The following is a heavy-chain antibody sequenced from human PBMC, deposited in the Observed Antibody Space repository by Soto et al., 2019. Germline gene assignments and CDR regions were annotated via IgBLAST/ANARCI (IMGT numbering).Heavy chain of an antibody. V-gene: IGHV4-31*03. D-gene: IGHD3-3*01. Sequence: QVQLQESGPGLVKPSQTLSLTCTVSGGSISSGGYYWSWIRQHPGKGLEWIGYIYYSGSTYYNPSLTSRVTISVDTSKNQFSLKLSSVTAADTAVYYCAGGHFDFWSGVNWFDPWGQGTLVTVSS. J-gene: IGHJ5*02. CDR3: AGGHFDFWSGVNWFDP. CDR1: GGSISSGGYY. CDR2: IYYSGST.